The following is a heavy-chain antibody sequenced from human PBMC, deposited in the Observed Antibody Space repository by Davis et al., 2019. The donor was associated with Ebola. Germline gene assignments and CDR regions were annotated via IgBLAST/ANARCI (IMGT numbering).Heavy chain of an antibody. J-gene: IGHJ4*02. D-gene: IGHD3-3*01. CDR2: IKQDGSEK. Sequence: GESLKISCAASGLTFSSYWMSWVRQAPGKGLEWVANIKQDGSEKHYVDSVKGRFTISRDNAKNSLYLQMNSLRAEDTAVYYCARDRRGEWFPDYWGQGTLVTVSS. CDR1: GLTFSSYW. V-gene: IGHV3-7*01. CDR3: ARDRRGEWFPDY.